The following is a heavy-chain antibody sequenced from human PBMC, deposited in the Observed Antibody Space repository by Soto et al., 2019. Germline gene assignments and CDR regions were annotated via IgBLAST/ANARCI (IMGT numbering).Heavy chain of an antibody. V-gene: IGHV3-33*01. CDR2: IWYDGSNK. CDR1: GFTFSSYG. CDR3: ARETNDYSYYGMDV. J-gene: IGHJ6*02. Sequence: GGSLRLSCAASGFTFSSYGMHWVRQAPGKGLEWVAVIWYDGSNKYYADSVKGRFTISRDNSKNTLYLQMNSLRAEDTAVYYCARETNDYSYYGMDVWGQGTTVTVSS.